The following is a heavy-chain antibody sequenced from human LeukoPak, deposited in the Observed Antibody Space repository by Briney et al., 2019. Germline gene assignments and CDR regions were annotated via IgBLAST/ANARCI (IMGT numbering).Heavy chain of an antibody. J-gene: IGHJ4*02. CDR2: INDSGST. CDR3: ASSQVRREQWRDLN. Sequence: SETLSLTCAVYGGSFSGYYWSWIRQPPGKGLEGIGEINDSGSTNYNPSLKSRVTISVDTSKNQFSLKLSSVPAADTAVYYCASSQVRREQWRDLNWGQGTLVTVSS. V-gene: IGHV4-34*01. D-gene: IGHD6-19*01. CDR1: GGSFSGYY.